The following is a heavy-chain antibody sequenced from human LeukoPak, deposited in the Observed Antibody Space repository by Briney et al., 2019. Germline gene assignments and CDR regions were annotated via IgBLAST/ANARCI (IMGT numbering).Heavy chain of an antibody. Sequence: GGSLRLSCAASGFTFSSYAMSWVRQAPGKGLEWVSAISGSGGSTYYADSVKGRFTISRDNSKNTLHLQMNSLRAEDTAVYYCAEGGYDFSAKFDYWGQGTLVTVSS. D-gene: IGHD5-12*01. CDR3: AEGGYDFSAKFDY. CDR1: GFTFSSYA. J-gene: IGHJ4*02. CDR2: ISGSGGST. V-gene: IGHV3-23*01.